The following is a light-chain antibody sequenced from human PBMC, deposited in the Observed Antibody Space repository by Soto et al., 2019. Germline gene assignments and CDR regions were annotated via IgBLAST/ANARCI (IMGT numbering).Light chain of an antibody. Sequence: EIVLTQSPATLSLSPGERATLSCRASQSVSSYLAWYQQKPGQAPRLLIYDASTRATGIPARFSGGGSGTDFTLTISRLEPEDFAVYYCQQYGSSPRTFGQGTKVDIK. CDR2: DAS. J-gene: IGKJ1*01. CDR3: QQYGSSPRT. CDR1: QSVSSY. V-gene: IGKV3-20*01.